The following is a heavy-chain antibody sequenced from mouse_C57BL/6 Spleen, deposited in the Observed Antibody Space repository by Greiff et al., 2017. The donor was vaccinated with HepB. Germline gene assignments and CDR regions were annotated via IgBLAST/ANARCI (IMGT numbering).Heavy chain of an antibody. CDR3: ANYGSSYWYFDV. Sequence: EVKVVESGGGLVKPGGSLKLSCAASGFTFSDYGMDWVRQAPEKGLEWVAYISSGSSTIYYADTVKGRFTISRDNAKNTLFLQMTSLRSEDTAMYYCANYGSSYWYFDVWGTGTTVTVSS. D-gene: IGHD1-1*01. V-gene: IGHV5-17*01. CDR2: ISSGSSTI. J-gene: IGHJ1*03. CDR1: GFTFSDYG.